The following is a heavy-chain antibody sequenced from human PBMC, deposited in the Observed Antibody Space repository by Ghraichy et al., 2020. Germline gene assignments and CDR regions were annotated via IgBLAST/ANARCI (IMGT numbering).Heavy chain of an antibody. CDR3: ARRGTAMAQDAFDI. Sequence: GGSLRLSCAASGFTFSSYDMHWVRQATGKGLEWVSAIGTAGDTYYPGSVKGRFTISRENAKNSLYLQMNSLRAGDTAVYYCARRGTAMAQDAFDIWGQGTMVTVSS. V-gene: IGHV3-13*01. J-gene: IGHJ3*02. CDR1: GFTFSSYD. CDR2: IGTAGDT. D-gene: IGHD5-18*01.